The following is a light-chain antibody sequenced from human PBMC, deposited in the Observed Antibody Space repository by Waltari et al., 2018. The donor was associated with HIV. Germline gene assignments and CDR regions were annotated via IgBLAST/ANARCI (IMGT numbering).Light chain of an antibody. CDR3: SAWDDSLNGVV. V-gene: IGLV1-44*01. Sequence: QSVLTQPPSASGAPGQSVTIPCSGSISNLGSNTVNWSQPLPGTAPKSPIYSTNQRPSGVPDRFSGSKSGTSASLSITGLQSEVEADYYCSAWDDSLNGVVFGGGTKVTVL. J-gene: IGLJ2*01. CDR1: ISNLGSNT. CDR2: STN.